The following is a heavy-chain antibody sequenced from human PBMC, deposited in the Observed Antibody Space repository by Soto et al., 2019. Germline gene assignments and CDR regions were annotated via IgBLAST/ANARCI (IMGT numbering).Heavy chain of an antibody. D-gene: IGHD3-3*01. V-gene: IGHV3-23*01. CDR1: EFAFSNYA. CDR2: IGPSGGDI. CDR3: AARISGFTPFDY. Sequence: GGSLRLSCAAPEFAFSNYAMSWVRQAPGKGLEWVSAIGPSGGDISYADSVKGRFSVSRDNSKNTLYLQMNTLRVDDTAVYYCAARISGFTPFDYWGQ. J-gene: IGHJ4*02.